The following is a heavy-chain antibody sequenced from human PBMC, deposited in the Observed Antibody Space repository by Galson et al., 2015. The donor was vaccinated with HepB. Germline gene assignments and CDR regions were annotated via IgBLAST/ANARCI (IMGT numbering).Heavy chain of an antibody. CDR1: GFTFSSYA. CDR2: ISYDGSNK. CDR3: ARDGVPGGIAAAGSH. V-gene: IGHV3-30*04. D-gene: IGHD6-13*01. Sequence: SLRLSCAASGFTFSSYAMHWVRQAPGKGLEWVAVISYDGSNKYYADSVKGRFTISRDNSKNTLYLQMNSLRAEDTAVYYCARDGVPGGIAAAGSHWGQGTLVTVSS. J-gene: IGHJ4*02.